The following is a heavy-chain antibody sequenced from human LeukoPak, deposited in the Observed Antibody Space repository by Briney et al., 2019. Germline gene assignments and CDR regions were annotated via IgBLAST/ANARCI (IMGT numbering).Heavy chain of an antibody. CDR1: GFSFSSYA. D-gene: IGHD3-10*01. CDR2: ISGSGGST. V-gene: IGHV3-23*01. Sequence: PVGSLRLSCEVSGFSFSSYATSWVRQAPGKGLEWVSSISGSGGSTYYADSVKGRFTISRDNSKNTLYLQMNSLRAEDTAVYSCARASGPFDYRGPGNPGTVSS. J-gene: IGHJ4*02. CDR3: ARASGPFDY.